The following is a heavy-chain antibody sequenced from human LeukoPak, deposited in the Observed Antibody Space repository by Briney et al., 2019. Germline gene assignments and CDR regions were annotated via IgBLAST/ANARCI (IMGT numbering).Heavy chain of an antibody. D-gene: IGHD6-6*01. V-gene: IGHV4-61*08. Sequence: SQTLSLTCTVSGGSISSGGYYWSWIRQHPRKGLEWIGYAYNSGSTNYNPSLKSRITISVETSKNQFSLKLNSVTAADTAVYYCARGKYSSSDAFDIWGQGTMVTVSS. CDR1: GGSISSGGYY. J-gene: IGHJ3*02. CDR2: AYNSGST. CDR3: ARGKYSSSDAFDI.